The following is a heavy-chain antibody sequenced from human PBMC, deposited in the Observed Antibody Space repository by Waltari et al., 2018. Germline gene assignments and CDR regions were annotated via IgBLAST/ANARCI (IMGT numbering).Heavy chain of an antibody. CDR2: ISGSGGSK. Sequence: EVQLLESGGGLVQPGGSLRLSCAASGFTFSSYAMSWVRQAPGKGLEWVSAISGSGGSKYYADSVKGRFTISRDNSKNTLYLQMNSLRAEDTAVYYCAKAYGDYGYFQHWGQGTLVTVSS. CDR3: AKAYGDYGYFQH. D-gene: IGHD4-17*01. V-gene: IGHV3-23*01. J-gene: IGHJ1*01. CDR1: GFTFSSYA.